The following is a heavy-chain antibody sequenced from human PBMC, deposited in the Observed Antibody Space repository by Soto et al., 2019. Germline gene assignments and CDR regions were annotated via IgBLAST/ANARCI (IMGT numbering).Heavy chain of an antibody. CDR1: GGSISSYY. Sequence: QVQLQESGPGLVKPSETLSLTCTVSGGSISSYYWSWIRQPPGKGLEWIGYIYHSGSTKYNPSLNSRVTISMDSSRHQLSLKLSFVTAADTAIYYCASIPRGNTFGWFDYWGQGSLVTVSS. J-gene: IGHJ4*02. CDR3: ASIPRGNTFGWFDY. V-gene: IGHV4-59*01. D-gene: IGHD5-18*01. CDR2: IYHSGST.